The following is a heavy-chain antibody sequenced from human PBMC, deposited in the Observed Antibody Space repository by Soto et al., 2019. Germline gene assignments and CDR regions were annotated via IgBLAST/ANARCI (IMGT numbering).Heavy chain of an antibody. D-gene: IGHD2-15*01. V-gene: IGHV3-72*01. CDR1: GFTFSDHY. J-gene: IGHJ6*02. CDR3: DRWGYCSARSCHSDSYGMDV. CDR2: SRNKANGYTT. Sequence: EVQLVESGGGLVQPGGSLRLSCAASGFTFSDHYMDWVRQAPGKGLEWVGRSRNKANGYTTEYAASGKGRFTISRDDLRHYLYLQLNRLKTEDTAVYYCDRWGYCSARSCHSDSYGMDVWGQGTTVTVSS.